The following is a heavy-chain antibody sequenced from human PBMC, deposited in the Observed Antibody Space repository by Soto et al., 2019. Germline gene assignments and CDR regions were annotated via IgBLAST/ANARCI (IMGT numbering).Heavy chain of an antibody. CDR1: GFTFTSYW. J-gene: IGHJ4*02. V-gene: IGHV5-51*01. Sequence: PGESLKISCKGSGFTFTSYWIAWVRQMPGKGLEWMGVIYPGDSDTSYSPSFQGQVIISADKSINTAYLQWNSLKASDTAMYYCAKHEGYCSSTTCSNFDYWGQGPLVTVSS. CDR3: AKHEGYCSSTTCSNFDY. CDR2: IYPGDSDT. D-gene: IGHD2-2*01.